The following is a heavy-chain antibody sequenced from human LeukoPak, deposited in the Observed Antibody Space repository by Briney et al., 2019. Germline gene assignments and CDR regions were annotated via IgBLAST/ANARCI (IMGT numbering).Heavy chain of an antibody. V-gene: IGHV3-21*01. CDR3: ARPGIAAAGLYNWFDP. CDR1: GFTFSSYS. J-gene: IGHJ5*02. D-gene: IGHD6-13*01. CDR2: ISSSSSYI. Sequence: GGSLRLSCAASGFTFSSYSMNWVRQAPGKGLEWVSSISSSSSYIYYADSVKGRFTISRDNAKNSLYLQMNSLRAEDTAVYYCARPGIAAAGLYNWFDPWGQGTLVTVSS.